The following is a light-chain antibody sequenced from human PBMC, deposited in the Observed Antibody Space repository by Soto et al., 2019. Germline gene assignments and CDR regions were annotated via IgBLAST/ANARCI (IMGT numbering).Light chain of an antibody. V-gene: IGLV2-23*03. Sequence: QSVLAQPASVSESPGQSITISCTGTSSDVGSYKFVSWYQQHPGKAPKLIVYEGSKRPSGVSNRFSGSKSGNTASLTISGLQPDDEDDYYCCSYAGSSNVFGTGTKVTVL. J-gene: IGLJ1*01. CDR1: SSDVGSYKF. CDR2: EGS. CDR3: CSYAGSSNV.